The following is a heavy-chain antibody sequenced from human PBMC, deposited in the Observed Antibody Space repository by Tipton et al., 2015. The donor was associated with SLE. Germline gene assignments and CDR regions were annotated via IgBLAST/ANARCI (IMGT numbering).Heavy chain of an antibody. Sequence: TLSLTCTVSGGSITFSSYYWAWIRQPPGKGLEWIGYIYTTGYIYTTGTTSYNPSLKSRVTISVDTSKNQFSLKLSSVTAADTAVYYCARLSGSYEDFDYWGQGTLVTVSS. V-gene: IGHV4-61*05. D-gene: IGHD1-26*01. J-gene: IGHJ4*02. CDR1: GGSITFSSYY. CDR3: ARLSGSYEDFDY. CDR2: IYTTGYIYTTGTT.